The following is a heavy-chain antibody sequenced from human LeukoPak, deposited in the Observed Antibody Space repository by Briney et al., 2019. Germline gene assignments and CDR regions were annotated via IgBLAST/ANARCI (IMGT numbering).Heavy chain of an antibody. CDR2: INSDGSST. CDR1: GFTFSRYS. Sequence: GGSLRLSCSASGFTFSRYSMNWVRQAPGKGLVWVSRINSDGSSTSYADSVKGRFTISRDNAKNTLYLQMNSLRAEDTAVYYCAKATGYLLWGQGTLVIVSS. J-gene: IGHJ4*02. V-gene: IGHV3-74*01. CDR3: AKATGYLL. D-gene: IGHD1-14*01.